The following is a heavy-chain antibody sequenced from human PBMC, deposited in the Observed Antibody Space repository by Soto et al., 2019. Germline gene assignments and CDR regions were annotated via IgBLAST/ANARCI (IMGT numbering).Heavy chain of an antibody. D-gene: IGHD1-26*01. CDR1: GLSFSIYW. V-gene: IGHV3-74*01. CDR2: IKSDGTDI. Sequence: PGGSLRLSCAASGLSFSIYWMQWVRQAPGKGLEWVSRIKSDGTDISYADSVKGRFTISRDNAKSTVYLQMNSLRVDDTAVYYCENTYWPVGNYWGPGSQVTVYS. CDR3: ENTYWPVGNY. J-gene: IGHJ4*02.